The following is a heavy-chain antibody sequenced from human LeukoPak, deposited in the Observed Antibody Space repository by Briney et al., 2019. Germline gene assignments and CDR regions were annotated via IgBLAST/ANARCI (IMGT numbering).Heavy chain of an antibody. CDR1: GFIFSNYD. CDR2: ISTNGGST. CDR3: ARGRGYIYGYDY. J-gene: IGHJ4*02. V-gene: IGHV3-64*01. D-gene: IGHD5-18*01. Sequence: GGSLRLSCAASGFIFSNYDMHWVRQAPGKGLEYVSHISTNGGSTYYAISVKGRFTISRDNSKNTLYLQMGSLRAEDMAVYYCARGRGYIYGYDYWGQGTLVTASS.